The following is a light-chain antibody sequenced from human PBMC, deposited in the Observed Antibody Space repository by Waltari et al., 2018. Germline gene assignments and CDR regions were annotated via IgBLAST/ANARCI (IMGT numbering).Light chain of an antibody. V-gene: IGKV1-17*01. CDR2: AAS. CDR1: QGISTF. CDR3: LQYNSNPYS. Sequence: DIQMTQSPSSLSASAGDRVTITCRASQGISTFLNWYQQKPGKGPKRLIYAASSLESGVPSRFSGSGSGTDFTLIISSLQPEDFATYYCLQYNSNPYSFGQGTKVEIK. J-gene: IGKJ2*03.